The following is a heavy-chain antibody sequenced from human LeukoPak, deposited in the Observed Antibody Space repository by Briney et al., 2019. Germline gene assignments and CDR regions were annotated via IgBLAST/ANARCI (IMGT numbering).Heavy chain of an antibody. CDR3: ARAIASYGDSAY. J-gene: IGHJ4*02. V-gene: IGHV3-48*04. D-gene: IGHD5-18*01. CDR1: GFKFGSFS. CDR2: ISSTSTAI. Sequence: PGGSLRLSCAASGFKFGSFSMGWVRQAPGEGLEWPSYISSTSTAIYYADSLKGRFTISRDNAKNSLYLQMNSLRAEDTAVYYCARAIASYGDSAYWGQGTLVTVSS.